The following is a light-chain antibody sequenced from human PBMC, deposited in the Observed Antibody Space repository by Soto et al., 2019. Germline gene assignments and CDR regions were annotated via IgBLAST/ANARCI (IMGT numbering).Light chain of an antibody. CDR2: DAS. Sequence: EIVLTQSPATLSLSPGERATLSCRASQSVSSYLAWYQQKPGQAPRLLIYDASNRATGIPARFSGSGSGTDFTLTISSLEPEDFATYYCQQYNSFSWTFGQGTKVETK. CDR3: QQYNSFSWT. J-gene: IGKJ1*01. V-gene: IGKV3-11*01. CDR1: QSVSSY.